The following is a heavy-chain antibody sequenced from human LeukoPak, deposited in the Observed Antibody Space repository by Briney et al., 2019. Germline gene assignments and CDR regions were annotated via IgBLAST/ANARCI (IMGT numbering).Heavy chain of an antibody. CDR2: ISGSGVNT. Sequence: TGGSLRLSCAASGFTFSDYYMSWIRQAPGKGLEWVSLISGSGVNTYYADSVKGRFTISRDNSKNTVSLQMNSLRGEDTAVYYCAKDVRVGGGGMDVWGQGTPVTVSS. V-gene: IGHV3-23*01. D-gene: IGHD1-26*01. CDR1: GFTFSDYY. CDR3: AKDVRVGGGGMDV. J-gene: IGHJ6*02.